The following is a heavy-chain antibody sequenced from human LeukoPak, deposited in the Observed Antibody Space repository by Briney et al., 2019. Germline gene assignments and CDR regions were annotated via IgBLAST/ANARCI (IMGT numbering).Heavy chain of an antibody. CDR2: MNPNSGNT. D-gene: IGHD2-2*01. Sequence: ASVEVSCKASGYTFTSYDINWVRQATGQGLEWMGWMNPNSGNTGYAQKFQGRVTMTRNTSISTAYMELSSLRSEDTAVYYCARGRGYCSSTSCYRNWFDPWGQGTLVTVSS. J-gene: IGHJ5*02. V-gene: IGHV1-8*01. CDR3: ARGRGYCSSTSCYRNWFDP. CDR1: GYTFTSYD.